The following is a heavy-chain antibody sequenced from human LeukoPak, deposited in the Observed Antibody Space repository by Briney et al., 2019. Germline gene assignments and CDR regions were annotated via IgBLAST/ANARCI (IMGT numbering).Heavy chain of an antibody. CDR1: GGSISSSSYY. CDR2: IYYSGST. CDR3: ASGGVLMVYDY. D-gene: IGHD2-8*01. Sequence: SETLSLTCTVSGGSISSSSYYWGWIRQPPGKGLEWIGSIYYSGSTYYNPSLKSRVTIPVDTSKNQFSLKLSSVTAADTAVYYCASGGVLMVYDYWGQGTLVTVSS. V-gene: IGHV4-39*07. J-gene: IGHJ4*02.